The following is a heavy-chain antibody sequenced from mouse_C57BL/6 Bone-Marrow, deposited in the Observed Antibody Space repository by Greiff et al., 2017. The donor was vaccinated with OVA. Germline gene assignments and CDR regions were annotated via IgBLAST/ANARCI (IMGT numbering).Heavy chain of an antibody. CDR3: ARDYGSRRYFDV. V-gene: IGHV1-82*01. CDR2: LYPGDGDT. D-gene: IGHD1-1*01. Sequence: VQLQQSGPELVKPGASVKISCKASGYAFSSSWMNWVKQRPGKGLEWIGRLYPGDGDTNYNGKFKGKATLTADKSSSTAYMQLSSLTSEDSAVYFCARDYGSRRYFDVWGTGTTVTVSS. J-gene: IGHJ1*03. CDR1: GYAFSSSW.